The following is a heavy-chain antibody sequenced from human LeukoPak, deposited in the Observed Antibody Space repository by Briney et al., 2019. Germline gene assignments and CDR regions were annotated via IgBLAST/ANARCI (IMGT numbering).Heavy chain of an antibody. CDR2: IYYSGST. Sequence: SETLSLTCTVSGGSISSYYWSWIRQPPGKGLEYIGYIYYSGSTNYNPSLKSRVTISVDTSKNQFSLKLSSVTAADTAVYYCARDGGKGWLWFDYWGQGTLVTVSS. CDR3: ARDGGKGWLWFDY. J-gene: IGHJ4*02. CDR1: GGSISSYY. V-gene: IGHV4-59*01. D-gene: IGHD3-9*01.